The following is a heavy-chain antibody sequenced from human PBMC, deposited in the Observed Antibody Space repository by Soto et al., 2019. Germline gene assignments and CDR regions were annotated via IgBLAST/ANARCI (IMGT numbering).Heavy chain of an antibody. V-gene: IGHV1-18*01. J-gene: IGHJ5*02. D-gene: IGHD2-2*01. Sequence: QVQLVQSGAEVKKPGASVKVSCKASGYTFTSYGISWVRQAPGQGLEWMGWISAYNGNTNYAQKLQGRVPLNPDTSPSTAYMELRRLRSDGTAVYFWAGIASAAMFWFGPRGQGTLVTVSS. CDR1: GYTFTSYG. CDR3: AGIASAAMFWFGP. CDR2: ISAYNGNT.